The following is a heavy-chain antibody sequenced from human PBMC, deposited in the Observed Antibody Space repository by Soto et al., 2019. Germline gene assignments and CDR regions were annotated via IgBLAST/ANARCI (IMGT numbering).Heavy chain of an antibody. V-gene: IGHV1-69*01. CDR2: IIPIFGTA. Sequence: QVQLVQSGAEVKKPGSSVKVSCKASGGTFSSYAISWVRQAPGQGLEWMGGIIPIFGTANYAQKFQGRVTITADESTSKAYMGLSSRRSEDKAVYYCARDGWGTIAEAGKNYGMDVWGQGTTVTVSS. J-gene: IGHJ6*02. CDR1: GGTFSSYA. CDR3: ARDGWGTIAEAGKNYGMDV. D-gene: IGHD6-19*01.